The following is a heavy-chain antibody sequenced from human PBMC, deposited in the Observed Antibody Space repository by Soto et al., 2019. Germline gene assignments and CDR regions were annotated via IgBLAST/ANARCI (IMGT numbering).Heavy chain of an antibody. D-gene: IGHD2-8*01. V-gene: IGHV3-33*01. CDR2: IWYDGSNK. Sequence: QVQLVESGGGVVQPGRSLRLSCAASGFTFSSYGMHWVRQAPGKGLEWVAVIWYDGSNKYYADSVKGRFTISRDNSKNTLYLQMNSLRAEDTAVYYCARDLGGVSMDVWGQGTTVTVSS. CDR3: ARDLGGVSMDV. CDR1: GFTFSSYG. J-gene: IGHJ6*02.